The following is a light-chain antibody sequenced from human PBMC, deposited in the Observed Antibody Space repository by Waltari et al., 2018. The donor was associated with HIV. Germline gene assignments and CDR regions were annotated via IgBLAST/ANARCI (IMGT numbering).Light chain of an antibody. V-gene: IGKV4-1*01. CDR2: WAS. CDR3: QQYYSTPDT. Sequence: DIVMTQSPDSLAVSLGERATINCKSSQSVLYSSNNKNYLAWYQQKPGQPPKRLIYWASTRESGVPDRFSGSESGTDFTLTISSLQAEDVAVYYCQQYYSTPDTFGQGTKLEIK. J-gene: IGKJ2*01. CDR1: QSVLYSSNNKNY.